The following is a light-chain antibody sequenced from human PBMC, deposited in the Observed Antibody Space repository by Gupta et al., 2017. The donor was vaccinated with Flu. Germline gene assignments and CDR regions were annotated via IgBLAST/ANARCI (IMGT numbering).Light chain of an antibody. CDR3: QQYDTFPT. V-gene: IGKV1-33*01. CDR1: EDIGNF. CDR2: VAS. J-gene: IGKJ4*01. Sequence: SPSSLSASVGDRVTITCQASEDIGNFLNWYQQKPGKAPELLISVASNLQTGVPSRFSGSGSGTDFTFIISSLQPEDIATYYCQQYDTFPTFGGGTKVQIK.